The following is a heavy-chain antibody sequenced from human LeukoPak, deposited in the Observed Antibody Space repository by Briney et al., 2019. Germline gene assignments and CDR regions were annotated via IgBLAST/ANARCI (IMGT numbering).Heavy chain of an antibody. CDR2: IVVGSGNT. CDR3: AADLGYSYGDY. V-gene: IGHV1-58*02. D-gene: IGHD5-18*01. Sequence: SVKVSCKASGFTFTSSAMQWVRQARGQRLEGIGWIVVGSGNTNYAQKFQESVTITRDMSTSTAYMELSSLRSEDTAVYYCAADLGYSYGDYWGQGTLVTVSS. CDR1: GFTFTSSA. J-gene: IGHJ4*02.